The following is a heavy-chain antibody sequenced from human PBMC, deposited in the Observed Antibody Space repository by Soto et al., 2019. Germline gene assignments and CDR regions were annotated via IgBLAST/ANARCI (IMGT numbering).Heavy chain of an antibody. V-gene: IGHV3-73*02. J-gene: IGHJ3*02. CDR1: GFTFSGSS. CDR3: TKYYYDGSDYPTDAFDI. D-gene: IGHD3-22*01. Sequence: EVQLVESGGGLVQPGGSLKLSCAASGFTFSGSSMHWVRQASGKGLEWVGRIRSKANSYATAYATSVKGRFTISRDNSKNTAYLQMNSLKTDDTAVYYCTKYYYDGSDYPTDAFDIWGQGTMVTVSS. CDR2: IRSKANSYAT.